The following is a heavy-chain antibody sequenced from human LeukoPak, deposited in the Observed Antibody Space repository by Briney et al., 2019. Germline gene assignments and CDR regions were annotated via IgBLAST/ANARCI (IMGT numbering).Heavy chain of an antibody. J-gene: IGHJ4*02. V-gene: IGHV3-21*01. D-gene: IGHD4-17*01. CDR2: ISSSSSYI. CDR3: ARGHGFHGYGDPNFDY. Sequence: GGSLRLSCAASGFTFSSYSMNWVRQAPGKGLEWVSSISSSSSYIYYADSVKGRFTISRDNAKNSLYLQMNSLRAEDTAVYYCARGHGFHGYGDPNFDYWGQGTLVTVSS. CDR1: GFTFSSYS.